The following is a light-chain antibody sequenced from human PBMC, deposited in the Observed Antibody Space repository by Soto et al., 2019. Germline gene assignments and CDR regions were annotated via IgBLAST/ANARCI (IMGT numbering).Light chain of an antibody. J-gene: IGKJ5*01. CDR1: QSVSSY. CDR3: QQRSNWPIT. Sequence: EIVLTHSPGTLSLSPWERATLSCRASQSVSSYLAWYQQKPGQAPRLLIYDASNRATGIPARFSGSGSGTDFTLTISSLEPEDFAVYYCQQRSNWPITFGQGTRLDIK. V-gene: IGKV3-11*01. CDR2: DAS.